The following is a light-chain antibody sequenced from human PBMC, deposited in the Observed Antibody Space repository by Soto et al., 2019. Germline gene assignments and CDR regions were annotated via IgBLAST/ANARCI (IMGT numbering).Light chain of an antibody. Sequence: QSALTQPPSVSGAPGQRVTISCTGSSSNIGAGYDVHWYQQLPGTAPKLLISGNSNRPSGVPDRFSGSKSGTSASLAITGLQAEDEADYYCQSYDSSLSGPVFGGGTKVTVL. CDR2: GNS. V-gene: IGLV1-40*01. CDR1: SSNIGAGYD. J-gene: IGLJ2*01. CDR3: QSYDSSLSGPV.